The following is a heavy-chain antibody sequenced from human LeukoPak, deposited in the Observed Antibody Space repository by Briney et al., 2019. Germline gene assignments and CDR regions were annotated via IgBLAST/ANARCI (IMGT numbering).Heavy chain of an antibody. V-gene: IGHV1-46*01. D-gene: IGHD1-26*01. CDR3: ARSSAYYNEADI. Sequence: ASVKVSCKTSGYSFTSYYIHWVRQAPGQGLEWMGIINPSGGSTTYAQKFQGRLTMASDTSTSTVYMELSSLRSEDTAMYYCARSSAYYNEADIWGQGTMVTVSS. CDR2: INPSGGST. CDR1: GYSFTSYY. J-gene: IGHJ3*02.